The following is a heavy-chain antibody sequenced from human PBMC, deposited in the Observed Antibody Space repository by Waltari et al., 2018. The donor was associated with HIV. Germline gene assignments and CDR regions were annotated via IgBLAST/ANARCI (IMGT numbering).Heavy chain of an antibody. CDR1: GSTFTPYD. V-gene: IGHV1-8*01. CDR2: VNSKRGKT. Sequence: QVQLVQSGAEVKKPGASVKVSCRASGSTFTPYDIYWVRQATGQRLEWMGWVNSKRGKTGYAPKFQGRVTMTANSSIRTVYMGRKSLGSKDTAVYFCVRVPREWLLNWLDPWGQGTLVTVSS. J-gene: IGHJ5*02. CDR3: VRVPREWLLNWLDP. D-gene: IGHD5-12*01.